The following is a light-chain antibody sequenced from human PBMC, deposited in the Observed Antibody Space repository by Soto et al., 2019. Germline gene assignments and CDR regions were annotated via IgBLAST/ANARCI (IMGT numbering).Light chain of an antibody. CDR3: QQYNSWPPA. CDR2: GAF. V-gene: IGKV3-15*01. J-gene: IGKJ1*01. CDR1: QSVSSS. Sequence: EIVMTQSPVTLSVSPGESATLSCRASQSVSSSLAWYQKKPGQAPRVLIYGAFTRATGIPARFSGSGSGTEFTLTISSLLSEDFAVYYCQQYNSWPPAFGQGTKVDIK.